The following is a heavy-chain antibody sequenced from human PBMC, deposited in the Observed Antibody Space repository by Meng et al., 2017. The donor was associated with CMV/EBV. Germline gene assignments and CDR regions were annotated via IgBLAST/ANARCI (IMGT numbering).Heavy chain of an antibody. V-gene: IGHV3-9*01. J-gene: IGHJ3*02. Sequence: SLKISCAASGFTFDDYAMHWVRQAPGKGLEWASGISWNSGSIGYADSVKGRFTISRDNAKNSLYLQMNSLRAEDTALYYCAKDRGSRSAAIINAFDIWGQGTMVTVSS. CDR3: AKDRGSRSAAIINAFDI. D-gene: IGHD2-2*01. CDR2: ISWNSGSI. CDR1: GFTFDDYA.